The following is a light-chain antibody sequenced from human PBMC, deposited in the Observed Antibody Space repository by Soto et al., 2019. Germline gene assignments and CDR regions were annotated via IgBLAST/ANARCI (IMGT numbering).Light chain of an antibody. CDR2: DVS. CDR1: QSVSSVY. V-gene: IGKV3D-20*01. CDR3: QQYGNSPLT. J-gene: IGKJ4*01. Sequence: VLTQSPATLSLSPGERATLSCGASQSVSSVYLAWYQQKPGLAPRLLIYDVSSRATGIPDRFSGSGSGTDFTLTISRLEPEDFAVYYCQQYGNSPLTFGGGTKV.